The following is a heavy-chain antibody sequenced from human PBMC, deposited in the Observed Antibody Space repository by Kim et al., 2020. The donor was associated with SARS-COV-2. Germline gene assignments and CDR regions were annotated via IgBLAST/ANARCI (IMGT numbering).Heavy chain of an antibody. J-gene: IGHJ4*02. Sequence: KFQSRVTITADEATSTAFMELSSLRSEDTAVYYCARDRGYRIAAADPVDYWGQGTLVTVSS. CDR3: ARDRGYRIAAADPVDY. D-gene: IGHD6-13*01. V-gene: IGHV1-69*01.